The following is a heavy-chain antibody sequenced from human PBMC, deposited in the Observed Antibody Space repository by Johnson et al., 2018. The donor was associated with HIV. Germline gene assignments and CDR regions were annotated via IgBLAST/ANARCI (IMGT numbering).Heavy chain of an antibody. CDR3: ARDPSPSSYRAFDI. CDR1: GFTFSSYW. D-gene: IGHD5-12*01. Sequence: QVQLVESGGGVVRPGGSLRLSCAASGFTFSSYWMSWVRQAPGKGLEWVAVISYDGSNKYYADSVKGRFTISRDNSKNTLYLQMNSLRAEDTAVYYCARDPSPSSYRAFDIWGQGTMVTVSS. CDR2: ISYDGSNK. V-gene: IGHV3-30-3*01. J-gene: IGHJ3*02.